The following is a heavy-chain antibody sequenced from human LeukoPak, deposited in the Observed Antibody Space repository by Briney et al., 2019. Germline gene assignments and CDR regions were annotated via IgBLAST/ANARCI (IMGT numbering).Heavy chain of an antibody. Sequence: ASVKVSCKASGYTFTGYYMHWVRQAPGQGLEWMGGINPNSGGTNYAQKFQGRVTMTRDTSISTAYMELSRLRSDDRAVYYGARPRGEYYYDCSGLIGDFDIWGQGTMVTVSS. CDR2: INPNSGGT. D-gene: IGHD3-22*01. V-gene: IGHV1-2*02. CDR1: GYTFTGYY. J-gene: IGHJ3*02. CDR3: ARPRGEYYYDCSGLIGDFDI.